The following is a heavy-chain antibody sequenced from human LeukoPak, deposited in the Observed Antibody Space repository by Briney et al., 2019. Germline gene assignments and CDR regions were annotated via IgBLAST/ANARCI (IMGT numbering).Heavy chain of an antibody. J-gene: IGHJ3*02. Sequence: SETLSLTCTVSGGSISSYYWSWIRQPPGKGLERIGYIYYSGSTNYNPSLKSRVTISVDTSKNQFSLKLSSVTAADTAVYYCAQWLADAFDIWGQGTMVTVSS. CDR3: AQWLADAFDI. CDR2: IYYSGST. CDR1: GGSISSYY. V-gene: IGHV4-59*01. D-gene: IGHD6-19*01.